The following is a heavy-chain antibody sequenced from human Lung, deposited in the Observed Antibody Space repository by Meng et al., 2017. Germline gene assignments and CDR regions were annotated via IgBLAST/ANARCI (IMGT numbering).Heavy chain of an antibody. CDR2: ISYDGSNK. D-gene: IGHD6-19*01. CDR1: GFTFSSYA. J-gene: IGHJ4*02. Sequence: QVQLVESGGVVVQPGRSLRLSCAASGFTFSSYAMHWVRQAPGKGLEWVAVISYDGSNKYYADSVKGRFTISRDNSKNTLYLQMNSLRAEDTAVYYCASGLDLFDYWGQGTLVTVSS. CDR3: ASGLDLFDY. V-gene: IGHV3-30*01.